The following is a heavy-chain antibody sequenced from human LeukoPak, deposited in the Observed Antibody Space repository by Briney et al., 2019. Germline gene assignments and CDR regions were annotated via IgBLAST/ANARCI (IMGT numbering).Heavy chain of an antibody. CDR3: ARENLAAAADY. J-gene: IGHJ4*02. V-gene: IGHV3-74*01. CDR2: IRGDGSMT. D-gene: IGHD6-25*01. Sequence: GGSLRLSCAASEFTFSAYWMHWVRQAPGKGLVWVSRIRGDGSMTNYADSVKGRFTISRDNAKNTLYLQMNSLRLEDTAVYYCARENLAAAADYWGQGTVVTVSS. CDR1: EFTFSAYW.